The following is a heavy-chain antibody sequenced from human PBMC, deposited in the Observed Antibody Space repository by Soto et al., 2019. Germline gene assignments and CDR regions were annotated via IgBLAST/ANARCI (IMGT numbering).Heavy chain of an antibody. CDR3: ARLDYYGSGSYPTGYYGMDV. Sequence: SETLSLTCAVSGGSISSGGYSWSWIRQPPGKGLEWIGYIYPSGSTYYNPSLKSRVTMSVDTSKNQFSLKLSSVTAADTAVYYCARLDYYGSGSYPTGYYGMDVWGQGTTVTVSS. V-gene: IGHV4-30-2*01. CDR2: IYPSGST. CDR1: GGSISSGGYS. D-gene: IGHD3-10*01. J-gene: IGHJ6*02.